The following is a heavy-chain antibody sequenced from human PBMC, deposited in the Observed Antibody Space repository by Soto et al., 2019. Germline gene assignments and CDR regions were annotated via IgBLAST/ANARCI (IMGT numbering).Heavy chain of an antibody. D-gene: IGHD5-12*01. Sequence: GGSLRLSCAASGFTFSSYGMHWVRQAPGKGLEWVAVIWYDGSNKYYADSVKGRFTISRDNSKNTLYLQMNSLRAEDTAVYYCARRGRGGYSGYDWGYYYYYMDVWGKGTTVTVSS. CDR1: GFTFSSYG. CDR3: ARRGRGGYSGYDWGYYYYYMDV. J-gene: IGHJ6*03. V-gene: IGHV3-33*01. CDR2: IWYDGSNK.